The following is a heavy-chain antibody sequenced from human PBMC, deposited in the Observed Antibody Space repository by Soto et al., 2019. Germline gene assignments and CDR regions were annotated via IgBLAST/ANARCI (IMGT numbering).Heavy chain of an antibody. CDR1: GGSISSSSYY. D-gene: IGHD3-10*01. J-gene: IGHJ5*02. CDR3: ARHGMVRGVITPGWFDP. V-gene: IGHV4-39*01. Sequence: SETLSLTCTVSGGSISSSSYYWGWLRQPPGKGLEWIGSIYYSGSTYYNPSLKSRVTISVDTSKNQFSLKLSSVTAADTAVYYCARHGMVRGVITPGWFDPWGQGTLVTVSS. CDR2: IYYSGST.